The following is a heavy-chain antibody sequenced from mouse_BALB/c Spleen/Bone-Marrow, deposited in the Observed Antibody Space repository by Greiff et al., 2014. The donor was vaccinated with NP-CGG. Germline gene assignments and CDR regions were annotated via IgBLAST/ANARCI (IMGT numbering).Heavy chain of an antibody. CDR1: GFTFSSFG. D-gene: IGHD3-2*02. CDR3: ARSRLRGYYYDY. CDR2: ISSGSSTI. Sequence: EVHLVESGGGLVQPGGSRKLSCAASGFTFSSFGMHWVCQAPEKGLEWVAYISSGSSTIYYADTLKGRCTISRDNPKNTLFLQMTSLRSEDTAMYYCARSRLRGYYYDYWGQGTTLTVSA. J-gene: IGHJ2*01. V-gene: IGHV5-17*02.